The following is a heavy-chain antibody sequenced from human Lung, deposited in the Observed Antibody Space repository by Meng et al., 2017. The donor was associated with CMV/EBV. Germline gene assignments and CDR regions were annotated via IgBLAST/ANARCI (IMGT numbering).Heavy chain of an antibody. J-gene: IGHJ6*02. CDR2: IIPIFGTA. CDR3: ARGLVVVPADTYYYGMDV. CDR1: TFSSYA. Sequence: TFSSYAISWVRQAPEQVLEWMGGIIPIFGTANYAQKFQGRVTITTDESTSTAYMELSSLRSEDTAVYCCARGLVVVPADTYYYGMDVWGQGTTVTVSS. V-gene: IGHV1-69*05. D-gene: IGHD2-2*01.